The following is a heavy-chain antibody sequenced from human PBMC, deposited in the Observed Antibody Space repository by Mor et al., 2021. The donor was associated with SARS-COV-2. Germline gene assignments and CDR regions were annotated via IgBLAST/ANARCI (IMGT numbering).Heavy chain of an antibody. D-gene: IGHD1-26*01. CDR3: ARDLGGSYNDF. CDR2: PSGRST. J-gene: IGHJ4*02. V-gene: IGHV1-46*01. Sequence: PSGRSTTYAQKFQGRVTLTRDTSTSTVYMELNSLRSDDTAVYYCARDLGGSYNDFWGQGTQVTVSS.